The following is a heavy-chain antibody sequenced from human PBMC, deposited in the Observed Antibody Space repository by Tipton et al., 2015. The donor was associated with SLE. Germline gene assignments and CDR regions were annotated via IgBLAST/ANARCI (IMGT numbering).Heavy chain of an antibody. V-gene: IGHV3-23*01. D-gene: IGHD3-16*02. CDR3: AKIRQIVLDY. CDR2: ISVTGATT. J-gene: IGHJ4*02. CDR1: GFTFDDYA. Sequence: SLRLSCAASGFTFDDYAMHWVRQAPGKGLEWVSSISVTGATTYYADSVKGRFTISRDNSKNTVYLQMNSLRAEDTAVYYCAKIRQIVLDYWGQGTMVSVSP.